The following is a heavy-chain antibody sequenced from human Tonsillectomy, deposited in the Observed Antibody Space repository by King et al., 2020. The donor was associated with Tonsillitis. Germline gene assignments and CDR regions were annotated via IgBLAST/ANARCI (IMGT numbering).Heavy chain of an antibody. D-gene: IGHD5-24*01. CDR3: AKDRGEMATSGFDH. J-gene: IGHJ4*02. CDR1: GFTFSSYG. Sequence: QLVQSGGGVVQPGRSLRLSCAASGFTFSSYGMHWVRQAPGKGLEWVAVISYDGSNKYYADSVKGRFTISRDNSKNTLSLQMNSLRIEDTAVYYCAKDRGEMATSGFDHWGQGTLVTVSS. CDR2: ISYDGSNK. V-gene: IGHV3-30*18.